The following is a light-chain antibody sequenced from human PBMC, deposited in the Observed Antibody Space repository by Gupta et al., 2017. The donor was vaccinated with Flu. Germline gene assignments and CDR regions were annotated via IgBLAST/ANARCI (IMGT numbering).Light chain of an antibody. Sequence: DIQMTQSPSSLSASVGDRVTITCRASQSISSYLNWYQQKPGKAPKLLIYAASSWQSGVPSRFSGSGSGKDFTLTISSRQPEDFATYYCQQSYSNPPITFGGGTKVEIK. J-gene: IGKJ4*01. V-gene: IGKV1-39*01. CDR1: QSISSY. CDR3: QQSYSNPPIT. CDR2: AAS.